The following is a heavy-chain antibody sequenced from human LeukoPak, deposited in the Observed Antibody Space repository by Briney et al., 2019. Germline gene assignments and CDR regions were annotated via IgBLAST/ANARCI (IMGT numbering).Heavy chain of an antibody. CDR2: IIPIFGTA. Sequence: SVKVSCKASGGTFSSYAITWVRQAPGQGLEWMGRIIPIFGTANYAQKFQGRVTITTDESTSTAYMELSTLRSDDTAVYYCARERPPGDSSSSFLEGYFDIWGQGTLVTVSS. D-gene: IGHD6-13*01. J-gene: IGHJ4*02. V-gene: IGHV1-69*05. CDR3: ARERPPGDSSSSFLEGYFDI. CDR1: GGTFSSYA.